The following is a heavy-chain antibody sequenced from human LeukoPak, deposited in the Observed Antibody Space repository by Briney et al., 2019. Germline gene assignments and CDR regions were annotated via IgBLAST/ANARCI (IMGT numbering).Heavy chain of an antibody. CDR1: GYTFTSYG. D-gene: IGHD2-2*01. CDR2: ISAYNGNT. V-gene: IGHV1-18*01. Sequence: GASVKVSCKASGYTFTSYGISWVRQAPGQGLEWMGWISAYNGNTNYAQKLQGRVTITTDTSTSTAYMELRSLRSDDTAVYYCARETLGYCSSTSYYENRRGGYYYYMDVWGKGTTVTVSS. J-gene: IGHJ6*03. CDR3: ARETLGYCSSTSYYENRRGGYYYYMDV.